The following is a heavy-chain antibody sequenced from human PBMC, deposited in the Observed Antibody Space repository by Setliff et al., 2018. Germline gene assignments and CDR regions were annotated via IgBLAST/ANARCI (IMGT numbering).Heavy chain of an antibody. J-gene: IGHJ4*02. D-gene: IGHD3-3*01. CDR2: IYYSGST. V-gene: IGHV4-31*03. CDR1: GGSISSGGYY. Sequence: PSETLSLTCTVSGGSISSGGYYWSWIRQHPGKGLEWIGYIYYSGSTYYNPSLKSRVTISVDTSKNQFSLKLSSVTAADTAVYYCARARTIFGVIRRKGPYYFDYWGQGTLVTVSS. CDR3: ARARTIFGVIRRKGPYYFDY.